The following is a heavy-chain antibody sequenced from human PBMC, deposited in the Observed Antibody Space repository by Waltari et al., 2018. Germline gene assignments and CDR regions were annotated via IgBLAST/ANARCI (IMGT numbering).Heavy chain of an antibody. J-gene: IGHJ6*02. CDR1: GGSFSGYY. CDR2: INQSGST. D-gene: IGHD3-22*01. V-gene: IGHV4-34*01. Sequence: QVQLQQWGAGLLKPSETLSLTCAVYGGSFSGYYWSWIRQPPGKGLEWIGEINQSGSTNDNPSLKSRVTISVDTSKNQFSLKLSSVTAADTAVYYCARHRAGYYDSSGYQYYYYYYGMDVWGQGTTVTVSS. CDR3: ARHRAGYYDSSGYQYYYYYYGMDV.